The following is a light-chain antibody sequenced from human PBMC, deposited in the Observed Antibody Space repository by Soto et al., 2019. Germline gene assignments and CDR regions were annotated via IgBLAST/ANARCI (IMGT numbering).Light chain of an antibody. CDR3: TSYAGSNMPVV. CDR2: EVS. CDR1: SSDVGGYNF. J-gene: IGLJ2*01. V-gene: IGLV2-8*01. Sequence: QSALTQPPSASGSPGQSVTISCTGTSSDVGGYNFVSWYQQHPGKAPKLMIYEVSKRPSGVPDRFSGSKSGNTASLTVSGLQAYDEADYNCTSYAGSNMPVVFGGGTKLTVL.